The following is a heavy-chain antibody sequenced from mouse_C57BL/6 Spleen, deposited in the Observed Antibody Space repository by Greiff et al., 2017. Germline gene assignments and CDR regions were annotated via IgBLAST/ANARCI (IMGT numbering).Heavy chain of an antibody. J-gene: IGHJ2*01. CDR2: IDPSDSYT. CDR1: GYTFTSYW. CDR3: ARDYYGSSYYFDY. V-gene: IGHV1-69*01. D-gene: IGHD1-1*01. Sequence: QVQLQQPGAELVMPGASVKLSCKASGYTFTSYWMHWVKQRPGRGLEWIGEIDPSDSYTNYNQKFKGKSTLTVDKSSSTAYMQLSSLTSEDSAVXYCARDYYGSSYYFDYWGQGTTLTVSS.